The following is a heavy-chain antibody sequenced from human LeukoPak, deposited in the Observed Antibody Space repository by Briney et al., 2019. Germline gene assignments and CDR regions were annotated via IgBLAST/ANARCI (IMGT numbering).Heavy chain of an antibody. J-gene: IGHJ4*02. V-gene: IGHV4-34*01. CDR1: GGSFSGYY. CDR3: ARDPDSNWVFDY. Sequence: LKPSETLSLTCAVYGGSFSGYYWSWIRQPPGKGLEWIGEINHSGSTNYNPSLKSRVTISVDTSKNQFSLKLSSVTAADTAVYYCARDPDSNWVFDYWGQGTLVTVSS. D-gene: IGHD4-11*01. CDR2: INHSGST.